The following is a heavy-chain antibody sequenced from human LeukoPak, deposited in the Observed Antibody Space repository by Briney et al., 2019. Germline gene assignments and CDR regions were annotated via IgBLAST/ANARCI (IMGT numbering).Heavy chain of an antibody. CDR2: ISGSGGNT. CDR1: GLTFSNYA. V-gene: IGHV3-23*01. Sequence: PGGSLRLSCAASGLTFSNYAMSWVRQAPGKGLEWVSVISGSGGNTYYADSVKGRFTISRDNSKNTLYLQMNSLRAEDTAIYYCAKGQVRGDYFFDYWGQGTLVTVSS. D-gene: IGHD2-21*02. CDR3: AKGQVRGDYFFDY. J-gene: IGHJ4*02.